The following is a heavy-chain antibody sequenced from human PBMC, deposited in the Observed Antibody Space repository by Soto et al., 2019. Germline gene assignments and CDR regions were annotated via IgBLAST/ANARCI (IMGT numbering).Heavy chain of an antibody. Sequence: GGSLRLSCAASGFTFSSYSMNWVRQAPGKGLEWVSSISSSSSYIYYAGSVKGRFTISRDNAKNSLYLQMNSLRAEDTAVYYCARGKQLVQVDYWGQGTLVTVS. CDR3: ARGKQLVQVDY. J-gene: IGHJ4*02. CDR1: GFTFSSYS. V-gene: IGHV3-21*01. D-gene: IGHD6-13*01. CDR2: ISSSSSYI.